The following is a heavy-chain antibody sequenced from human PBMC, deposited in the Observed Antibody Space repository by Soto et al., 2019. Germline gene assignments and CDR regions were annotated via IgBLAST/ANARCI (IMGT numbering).Heavy chain of an antibody. CDR2: IYTSGST. Sequence: SETLSLTCTVSGGSISSYYWSWIRQPAGKGLEWIGRIYTSGSTNYNPSLKSRVTMSVDTSKNQFSLKLSSVTAADTAVYYCARDSKLPGGYYYGMDVWGQGTTVTVSS. J-gene: IGHJ6*02. V-gene: IGHV4-4*07. D-gene: IGHD3-10*01. CDR3: ARDSKLPGGYYYGMDV. CDR1: GGSISSYY.